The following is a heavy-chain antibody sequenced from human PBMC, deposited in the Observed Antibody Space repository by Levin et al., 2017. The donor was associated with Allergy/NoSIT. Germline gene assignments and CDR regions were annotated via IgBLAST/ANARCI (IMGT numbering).Heavy chain of an antibody. D-gene: IGHD5-24*01. Sequence: GGSLRLSCAASGFTFSSYGMHWVRQAPGKGLEWVAVISYDGSNKYYADSVKGRFTISRDNSKNTLYLQMNSLRAEDTAVYYCAKDLEMATIFGAFDIWGQGTMVTVSS. CDR1: GFTFSSYG. J-gene: IGHJ3*02. CDR2: ISYDGSNK. V-gene: IGHV3-30*18. CDR3: AKDLEMATIFGAFDI.